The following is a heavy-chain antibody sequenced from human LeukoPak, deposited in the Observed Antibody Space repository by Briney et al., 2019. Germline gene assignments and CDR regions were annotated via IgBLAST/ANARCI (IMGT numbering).Heavy chain of an antibody. CDR2: IYENGST. D-gene: IGHD6-13*01. J-gene: IGHJ3*02. CDR3: ARGGIASAGIPLRI. V-gene: IGHV4-59*01. Sequence: SETLSLTCTVSGDSISNYSWNWIRQPPGKGLEGMGYIYENGSTNYNPSLKSGVTISVDTSKRQFSLTVNSVPAADTPAYYCARGGIASAGIPLRIWGQGTMV. CDR1: GDSISNYS.